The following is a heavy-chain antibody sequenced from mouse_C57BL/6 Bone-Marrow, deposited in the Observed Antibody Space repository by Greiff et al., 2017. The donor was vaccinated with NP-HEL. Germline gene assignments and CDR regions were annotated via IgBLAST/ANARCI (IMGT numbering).Heavy chain of an antibody. CDR1: GYTFTSYW. J-gene: IGHJ1*03. V-gene: IGHV1-64*01. CDR3: ARDGGWYVDV. Sequence: QVQLQQPGAELVKPGASVKLSCKASGYTFTSYWMHWVKQRPGQGLEWIGMIHPNSGSTNYNEKFKGKATLTVDKSSSTAYMQLSSLTSEDSAVYYCARDGGWYVDVWGTGTTVTVSS. CDR2: IHPNSGST.